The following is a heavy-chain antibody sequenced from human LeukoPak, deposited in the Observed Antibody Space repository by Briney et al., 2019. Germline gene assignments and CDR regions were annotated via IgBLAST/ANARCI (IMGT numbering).Heavy chain of an antibody. V-gene: IGHV3-48*01. J-gene: IGHJ2*01. CDR3: ARDLNYDILTGYYKRGYWYFDL. CDR2: ISTSSTTM. CDR1: GFTFSSYS. D-gene: IGHD3-9*01. Sequence: GGSLRLSRAASGFTFSSYSLNWVRQAPGKGLEWVSYISTSSTTMYYADSVQGRFTISRDNAKNSLFLQMNSLRAEDTAVYYCARDLNYDILTGYYKRGYWYFDLWGRGTLVTVSS.